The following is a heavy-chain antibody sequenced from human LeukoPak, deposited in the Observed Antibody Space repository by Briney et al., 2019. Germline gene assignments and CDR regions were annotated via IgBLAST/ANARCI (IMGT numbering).Heavy chain of an antibody. D-gene: IGHD3-22*01. V-gene: IGHV3-23*01. CDR1: GFIFNNYG. CDR2: ISNDDGGT. Sequence: GGSLRLSCAASGFIFNNYGLIWVRQAPGKGLQWVSAISNDDGGTTYADFVKGRFAIPRDNSKNTLFLQMSSLRAEDTALYYCAKGGSGYFADLWGQGTLVTVSS. J-gene: IGHJ5*02. CDR3: AKGGSGYFADL.